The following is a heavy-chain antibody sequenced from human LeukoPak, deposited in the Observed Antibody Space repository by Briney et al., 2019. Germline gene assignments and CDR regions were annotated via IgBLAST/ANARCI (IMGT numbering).Heavy chain of an antibody. CDR3: ARAESLLGELLNY. Sequence: GASVKVSCKASGYTFTGYYIHWVRQAPGQGLEWMGWINPNSGGTNYAQKFQGRVTMTRDTSISTAYVEVRSLRSDDTALYYCARAESLLGELLNYWGQGTLVTVSS. V-gene: IGHV1-2*02. CDR2: INPNSGGT. J-gene: IGHJ4*02. CDR1: GYTFTGYY. D-gene: IGHD1-26*01.